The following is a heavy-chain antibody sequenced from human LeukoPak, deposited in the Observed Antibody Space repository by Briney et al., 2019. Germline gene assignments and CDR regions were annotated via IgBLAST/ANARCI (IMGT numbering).Heavy chain of an antibody. CDR2: ISFDGTDA. CDR1: GFTFSSYA. Sequence: PGGSLRPSCAASGFTFSSYAIHWVRQAPGKGLEWVAVISFDGTDAFYADSVKGRFTISRDNSKNTLYLQMNSLRAEDTAVYYCARGGPAAGRFDYWGQGTLVTVSS. V-gene: IGHV3-30*14. CDR3: ARGGPAAGRFDY. D-gene: IGHD6-13*01. J-gene: IGHJ4*02.